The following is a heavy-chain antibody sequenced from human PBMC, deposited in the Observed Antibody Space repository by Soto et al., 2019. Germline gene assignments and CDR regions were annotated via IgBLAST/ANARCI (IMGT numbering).Heavy chain of an antibody. CDR2: ISSSSSYI. V-gene: IGHV3-21*01. Sequence: GGSLRLSCAASGFTFSSYSMNWVRQAPGKGLEWVSSISSSSSYIYYADSVKGRFTISRDNAKNSLYLQMNSLRAEDTAVYYCARAHLLRLGELFLTWLDPWGQGTLVTVSS. CDR3: ARAHLLRLGELFLTWLDP. J-gene: IGHJ5*02. D-gene: IGHD3-10*01. CDR1: GFTFSSYS.